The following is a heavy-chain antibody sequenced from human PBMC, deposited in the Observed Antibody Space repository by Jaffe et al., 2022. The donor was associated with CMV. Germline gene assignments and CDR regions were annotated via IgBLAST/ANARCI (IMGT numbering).Heavy chain of an antibody. D-gene: IGHD2-15*01. CDR2: ISGSGGST. CDR3: AKSPGHCSGGSCYQADY. V-gene: IGHV3-23*04. Sequence: EVQLVESGGGLVQPGGSLRLSCAASGFTFSSYAMSWVRQAPGKGLEWVSAISGSGGSTYYADSVKGRFTISRDNSKNTLYLQMNSLRAEDTAVYYCAKSPGHCSGGSCYQADYWGQGTLVTVSS. J-gene: IGHJ4*02. CDR1: GFTFSSYA.